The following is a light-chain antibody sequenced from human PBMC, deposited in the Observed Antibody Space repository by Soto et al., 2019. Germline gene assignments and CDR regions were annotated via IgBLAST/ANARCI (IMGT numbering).Light chain of an antibody. CDR1: ESIGNW. V-gene: IGKV1-5*03. Sequence: PMAQFPSTLSASPCPRVPITWRASESIGNWLAWYQQKSGKAPNLLIHEASNLEDGVPSRFSGRGSGTEFTLTISSLQPDDFATYYCHQYSSYSWTFGQGTKVDI. J-gene: IGKJ1*01. CDR3: HQYSSYSWT. CDR2: EAS.